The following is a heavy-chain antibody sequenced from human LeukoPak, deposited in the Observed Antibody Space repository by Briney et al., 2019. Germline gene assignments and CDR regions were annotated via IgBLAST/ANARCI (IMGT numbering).Heavy chain of an antibody. CDR3: ANAGQSLNIAVAGTAAY. D-gene: IGHD6-19*01. CDR1: GFTVSSNY. Sequence: GGSLRLSCAASGFTVSSNYMSWVRQAPGKGLEWVSAIGGSGATIYYADSVKGRFTISRDNSKNTLYLQVNSLRAEDTAVYYCANAGQSLNIAVAGTAAYWGQGTLVTVSS. V-gene: IGHV3-23*01. CDR2: IGGSGATI. J-gene: IGHJ4*02.